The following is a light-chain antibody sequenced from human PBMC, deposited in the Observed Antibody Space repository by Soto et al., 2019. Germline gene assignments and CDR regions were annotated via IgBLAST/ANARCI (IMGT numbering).Light chain of an antibody. CDR1: QSISNK. J-gene: IGKJ2*01. Sequence: EIVMTQSPATLSVSPGERATLSCRASQSISNKLAWYQQKPGQAPRLLIYGASTRATGIPARFSGSGSGTDFTLKISRVETEDAGIFYCMQSVDNLTFGQGTKLEIK. V-gene: IGKV3-15*01. CDR3: MQSVDNLT. CDR2: GAS.